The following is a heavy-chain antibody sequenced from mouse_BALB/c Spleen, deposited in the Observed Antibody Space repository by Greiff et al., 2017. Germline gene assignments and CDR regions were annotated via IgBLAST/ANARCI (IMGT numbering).Heavy chain of an antibody. Sequence: QVQLQQPGAELVRPGASVKLSCKASGYTFTSYWINWVKQRPGQGLEWIGNIYPSDSYTNYNQKFKDKATLTVDKSSSTAYMQLSSLTSEDSAVYYCARSAVGYYEYFDVWGAGTTVTVSS. V-gene: IGHV1-69*02. J-gene: IGHJ1*01. CDR2: IYPSDSYT. D-gene: IGHD2-3*01. CDR1: GYTFTSYW. CDR3: ARSAVGYYEYFDV.